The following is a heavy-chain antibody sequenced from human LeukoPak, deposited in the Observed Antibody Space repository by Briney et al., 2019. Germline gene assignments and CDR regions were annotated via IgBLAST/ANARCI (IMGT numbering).Heavy chain of an antibody. CDR1: GNYW. V-gene: IGHV3-74*01. CDR3: AKCSRPTYGSGWCNWFGP. CDR2: INSDGSWT. D-gene: IGHD6-19*01. J-gene: IGHJ5*02. Sequence: GGSLRLSCAASGNYWMHWVRQAPGKGLVWVSHINSDGSWTSYADSVKGRFTISKDNAKNTVYLQMNSLRAEDTAIYYCAKCSRPTYGSGWCNWFGPWGQGTLVSVSS.